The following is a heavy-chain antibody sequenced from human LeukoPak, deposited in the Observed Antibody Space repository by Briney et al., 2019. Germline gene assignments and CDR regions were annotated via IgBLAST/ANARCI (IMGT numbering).Heavy chain of an antibody. CDR2: INSDGRST. CDR1: GFTFSTYW. J-gene: IGHJ4*02. D-gene: IGHD3-10*01. CDR3: ARDPPRFGELLSTRLDY. Sequence: GGSLRLSCAVSGFTFSTYWMHWVRQAPGKGLVWVARINSDGRSTSYADSVKGRFTISSDNAKNTLYLEMNSLRAEDTGVYYCARDPPRFGELLSTRLDYWGQGTLVTVSS. V-gene: IGHV3-74*01.